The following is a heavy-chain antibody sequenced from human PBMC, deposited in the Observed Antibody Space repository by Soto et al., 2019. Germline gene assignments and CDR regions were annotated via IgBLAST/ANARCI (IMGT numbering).Heavy chain of an antibody. J-gene: IGHJ4*02. CDR1: GGTFSSYA. Sequence: GASVKVSCKASGGTFSSYAISWVRQAPGQGLEWMGGIIPIFGTANYAQKFQGRVTITADESTSTAYMELSSLRSEDTAVYYCARGHRSYYDSSGYSSFDYWGQGTLVTVSS. V-gene: IGHV1-69*13. D-gene: IGHD3-22*01. CDR3: ARGHRSYYDSSGYSSFDY. CDR2: IIPIFGTA.